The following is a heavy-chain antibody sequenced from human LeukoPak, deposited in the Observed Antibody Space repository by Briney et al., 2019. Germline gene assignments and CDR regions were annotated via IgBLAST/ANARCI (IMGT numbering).Heavy chain of an antibody. D-gene: IGHD5-18*01. Sequence: GASVKVSCKASGGTFSSYAISWVRQAPGQGLEWMGRIIPILGIANYAQKFQGRVTITADKSTSTAYMELSSLRSEDTAVYYCALEKRGYSYGVDYGGQGTLVTVSS. CDR1: GGTFSSYA. CDR2: IIPILGIA. V-gene: IGHV1-69*04. CDR3: ALEKRGYSYGVDY. J-gene: IGHJ4*02.